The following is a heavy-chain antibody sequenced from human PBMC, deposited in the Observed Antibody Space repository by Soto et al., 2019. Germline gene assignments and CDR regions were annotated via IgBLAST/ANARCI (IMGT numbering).Heavy chain of an antibody. CDR1: GFTFSSYA. V-gene: IGHV3-23*01. CDR2: ISGSGGST. CDR3: AVRGYSYGSTTATQYYYYYYYMDV. D-gene: IGHD5-18*01. Sequence: GGSLRLSCAASGFTFSSYAMSWVRQAPGKGLEWVSAISGSGGSTYYADSVKGRFTISRDNSKNTLYLQMNSLRAEDTAVYYCAVRGYSYGSTTATQYYYYYYYMDVWGKGTTVTVSS. J-gene: IGHJ6*03.